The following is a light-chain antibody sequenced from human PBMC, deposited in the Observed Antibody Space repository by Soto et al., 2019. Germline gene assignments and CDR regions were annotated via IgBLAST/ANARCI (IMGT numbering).Light chain of an antibody. CDR3: AAWDDSLSGPSYV. V-gene: IGLV1-47*01. Sequence: QSVLTRPPSAYGAAGQGVTISCSGSSSNIGSNYVYWYQQLPGTAPKLLIYRNNQRPSGVPDRFSGSKSGTSASLAISGLRSEDEADYYCAAWDDSLSGPSYVFGTGTKVTVL. J-gene: IGLJ1*01. CDR1: SSNIGSNY. CDR2: RNN.